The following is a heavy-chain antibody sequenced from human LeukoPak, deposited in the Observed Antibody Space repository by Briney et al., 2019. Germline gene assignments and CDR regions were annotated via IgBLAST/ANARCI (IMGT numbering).Heavy chain of an antibody. CDR1: GYSLTELS. D-gene: IGHD6-6*01. J-gene: IGHJ4*02. Sequence: ASVKVSCKVSGYSLTELSMHWVRQAPGKGLEWMGGFDPEDGETIYAQKFQGRVTMTEDTSTDTAYMELSSLRSEDTAVYYCARDPIYSSSFPGYDYWGQGTLVTVSS. V-gene: IGHV1-24*01. CDR2: FDPEDGET. CDR3: ARDPIYSSSFPGYDY.